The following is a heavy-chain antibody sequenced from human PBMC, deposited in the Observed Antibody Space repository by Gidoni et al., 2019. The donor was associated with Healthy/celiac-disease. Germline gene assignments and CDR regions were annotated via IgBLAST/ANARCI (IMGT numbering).Heavy chain of an antibody. CDR1: GFTISSYA. D-gene: IGHD6-19*01. CDR2: ISGSCGST. J-gene: IGHJ4*02. V-gene: IGHV3-23*01. CDR3: AKNGLAVAGPFDY. Sequence: EVQLLESGGGLVQPGGSLRLSCAASGFTISSYAMSWVRQAPGKGLEWVSSISGSCGSTYYADSVKGRFTISRDNSKNTLYLQMNSLRAEDTAVYYCAKNGLAVAGPFDYWGQGTLVTVSS.